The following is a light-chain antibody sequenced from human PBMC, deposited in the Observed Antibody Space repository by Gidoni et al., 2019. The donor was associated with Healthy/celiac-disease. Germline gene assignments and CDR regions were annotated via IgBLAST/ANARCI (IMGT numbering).Light chain of an antibody. J-gene: IGKJ2*01. CDR3: QQYGSSPGYT. Sequence: EIVLTQSPGTLSLSPGERATLSCRASQSVSSSYLAWYQQTPGQAPRLLIYGASSRATGIPDRFSGSGSGTDFTLTISRLEPEDFAVYYCQQYGSSPGYTFGQXTKLEIK. CDR1: QSVSSSY. CDR2: GAS. V-gene: IGKV3-20*01.